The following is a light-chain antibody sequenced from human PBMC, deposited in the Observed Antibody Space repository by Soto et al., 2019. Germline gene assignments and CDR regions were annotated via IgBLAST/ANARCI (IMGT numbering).Light chain of an antibody. CDR1: QSLVHGDGNTY. V-gene: IGKV2-24*01. CDR3: LQATQFPWT. Sequence: DIVMTQSPLSSPVTLGQPASISCRSSQSLVHGDGNTYLSWLQQRPGQPPRLLIRKISNRVSGVPDRFSGSGAGTEFTLKISRVEAEDVGVYYCLQATQFPWTFGQGTRVESK. CDR2: KIS. J-gene: IGKJ1*01.